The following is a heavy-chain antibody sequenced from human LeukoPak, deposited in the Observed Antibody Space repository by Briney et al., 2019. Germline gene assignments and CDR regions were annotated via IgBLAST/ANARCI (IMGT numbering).Heavy chain of an antibody. Sequence: SETLSLTCAVFGGSFSDYYWGWIRQPPGKGLEWIGEINHSGDTHYKPSLKSRLTISVDTSKQQISLKLTSVTAADTAVYYCARGVYHDTRGYRYYYDSWGQGSLVTLSS. CDR2: INHSGDT. CDR3: ARGVYHDTRGYRYYYDS. J-gene: IGHJ4*02. D-gene: IGHD3-22*01. CDR1: GGSFSDYY. V-gene: IGHV4-34*01.